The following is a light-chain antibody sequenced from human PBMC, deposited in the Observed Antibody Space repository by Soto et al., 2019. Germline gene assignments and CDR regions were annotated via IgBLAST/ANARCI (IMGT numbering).Light chain of an antibody. CDR1: SRDVGSYKS. CDR3: CSSTGGPTPV. CDR2: EDT. J-gene: IGLJ2*01. V-gene: IGLV2-23*01. Sequence: QSALTQPASVSGSPGQSITVSCTGSSRDVGSYKSVSWYKQYPGKAPKLIIYEDTLRPSGVSYRFSGSKSGNTASLTISGLQPEDEADYHCCSSTGGPTPVFGRGTQLTVL.